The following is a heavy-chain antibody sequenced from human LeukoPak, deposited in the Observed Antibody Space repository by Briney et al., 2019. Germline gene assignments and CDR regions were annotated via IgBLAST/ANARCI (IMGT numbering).Heavy chain of an antibody. V-gene: IGHV1-2*02. CDR3: ARDNGDYWFDY. J-gene: IGHJ4*02. Sequence: GAPVKVSCKASGHTFSAYYMHWVRQAPGQGLEWMGWINPDSGGTNYAQKFQGRVTMTRDTSISTAYMELSRLRSDDTAVYYCARDNGDYWFDYWGQGTLVTVSS. CDR1: GHTFSAYY. D-gene: IGHD4-17*01. CDR2: INPDSGGT.